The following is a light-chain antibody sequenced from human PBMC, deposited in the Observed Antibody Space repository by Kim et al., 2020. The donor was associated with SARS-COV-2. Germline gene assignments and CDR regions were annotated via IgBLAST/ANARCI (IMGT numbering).Light chain of an antibody. CDR1: QSISVW. J-gene: IGKJ1*01. Sequence: ASVGDRVTITCRASQSISVWLALYQQRPETAPKLLISGASNLQIGVPSRISGSGSGTVFTLTISSLQPEDVGTYYCQHANGFPWTFGQGTKVDIK. CDR2: GAS. CDR3: QHANGFPWT. V-gene: IGKV1-12*01.